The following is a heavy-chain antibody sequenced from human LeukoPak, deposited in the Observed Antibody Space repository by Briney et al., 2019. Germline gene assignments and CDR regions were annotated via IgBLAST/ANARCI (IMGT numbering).Heavy chain of an antibody. CDR3: AKQLTATTSYIFFGLDV. CDR1: GVSFKDYG. D-gene: IGHD1-26*01. Sequence: GGSLRLSCAATGVSFKDYGMHWVRQPPGKGLEWVPAINWNGGGTDYADSVKGRFTISRDNAKNSLYRQLSSLRPEDTALYYCAKQLTATTSYIFFGLDVWGQGTSVTVSS. V-gene: IGHV3-9*01. CDR2: INWNGGGT. J-gene: IGHJ6*02.